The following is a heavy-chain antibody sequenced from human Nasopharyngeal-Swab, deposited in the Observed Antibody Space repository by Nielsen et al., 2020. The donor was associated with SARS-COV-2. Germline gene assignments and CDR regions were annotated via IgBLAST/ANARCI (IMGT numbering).Heavy chain of an antibody. CDR3: ARDRADYHISYYYYYMDV. J-gene: IGHJ6*03. CDR2: INHSGST. V-gene: IGHV4-34*01. D-gene: IGHD4-11*01. CDR1: GGSFSDHY. Sequence: SETLSFTCGVYGGSFSDHYWSWIRQPPGKGLEWIGEINHSGSTNYNPSLKSRVTMSVDTSKNQFSLNLSSVTAADTAVYYCARDRADYHISYYYYYMDVWGKGTTVAVSS.